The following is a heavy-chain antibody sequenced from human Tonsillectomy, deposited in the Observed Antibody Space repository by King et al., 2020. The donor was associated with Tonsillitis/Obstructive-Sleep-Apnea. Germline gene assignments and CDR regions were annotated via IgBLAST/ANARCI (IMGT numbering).Heavy chain of an antibody. V-gene: IGHV1-18*01. Sequence: QLVQSGDEVKKPGASVKVSCKASGYTFTNYDITWVRQAPGQGLEWMGWSRPYNGDTNYAQKLQGRVTMTSDTSTSTAYMELRSLRSDDTAVYYCARDYYDTSSYYHGSFQQRGQGTLVAVSA. CDR2: SRPYNGDT. D-gene: IGHD3-22*01. J-gene: IGHJ1*01. CDR3: ARDYYDTSSYYHGSFQQ. CDR1: GYTFTNYD.